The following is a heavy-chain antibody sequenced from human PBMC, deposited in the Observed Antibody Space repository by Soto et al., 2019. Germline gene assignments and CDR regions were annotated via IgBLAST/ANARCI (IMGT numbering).Heavy chain of an antibody. Sequence: GASVKVSCQASGYTFTGYYMHWVRQAPGQGLEWMGWINPNSGGTNYAQKFQGWVTMTRDTSISTAYMELSRLRSDDTAVYYCARGSYCSSTSCYTADAFDIWGKGTMVTVSS. CDR2: INPNSGGT. V-gene: IGHV1-2*04. CDR3: ARGSYCSSTSCYTADAFDI. J-gene: IGHJ3*02. D-gene: IGHD2-2*02. CDR1: GYTFTGYY.